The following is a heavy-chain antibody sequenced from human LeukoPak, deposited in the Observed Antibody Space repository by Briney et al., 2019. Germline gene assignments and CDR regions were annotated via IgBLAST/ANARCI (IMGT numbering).Heavy chain of an antibody. CDR2: ISSSTTTI. CDR1: GFTFSTYS. D-gene: IGHD3-10*01. J-gene: IGHJ4*02. CDR3: ARDSFNYDSALTIPFDY. Sequence: PGGSLRLSCAASGFTFSTYSMNWVRPAPGKGLEWVSYISSSTTTIYYADSVKGRFTLSRDNAKNSLYLQMNSLRAEDTAVYYCARDSFNYDSALTIPFDYWGQGTLVTVSS. V-gene: IGHV3-48*01.